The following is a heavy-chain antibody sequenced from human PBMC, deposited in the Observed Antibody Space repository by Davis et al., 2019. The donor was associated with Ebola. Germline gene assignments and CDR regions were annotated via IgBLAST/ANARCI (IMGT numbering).Heavy chain of an antibody. Sequence: AASVKVSCKASGYTFTSYAMHWVRQAPGQRLEWMGWINAGNGNTKYSQKFQGRVTITRDTSASTAYMELSSLRSEDTAVYYCARRRGYSYGGGYYFDYWGQGTLVTVSS. V-gene: IGHV1-3*01. CDR3: ARRRGYSYGGGYYFDY. D-gene: IGHD5-18*01. CDR1: GYTFTSYA. J-gene: IGHJ4*02. CDR2: INAGNGNT.